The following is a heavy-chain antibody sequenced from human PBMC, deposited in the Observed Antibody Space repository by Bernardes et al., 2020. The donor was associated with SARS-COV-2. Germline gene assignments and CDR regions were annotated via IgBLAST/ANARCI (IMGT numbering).Heavy chain of an antibody. J-gene: IGHJ4*02. CDR1: GYTFSDYY. CDR3: ARENYNYGLDF. V-gene: IGHV1-2*02. D-gene: IGHD5-18*01. CDR2: INCKNGDT. Sequence: ASVKVSCMSSGYTFSDYYIHWLRQTPEGGLEWMGWINCKNGDTKYVETYLDRVTFTRDPSLSAAYIEVSRLSSADSATYYCARENYNYGLDFWGQGTRITVSS.